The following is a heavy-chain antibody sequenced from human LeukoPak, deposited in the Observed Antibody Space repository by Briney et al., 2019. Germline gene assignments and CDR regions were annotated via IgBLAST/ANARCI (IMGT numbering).Heavy chain of an antibody. Sequence: SETLSLTCTVSGGSISNYYWSWIRQPPGKGLEWIRYICYSGSTNYNPSLKSRVTISVDTSKNQFSLKLSSVTAADTAVYYCAREGLWEKWLVYYFDYWGQGTLVTVSS. D-gene: IGHD6-19*01. V-gene: IGHV4-59*12. J-gene: IGHJ4*02. CDR2: ICYSGST. CDR3: AREGLWEKWLVYYFDY. CDR1: GGSISNYY.